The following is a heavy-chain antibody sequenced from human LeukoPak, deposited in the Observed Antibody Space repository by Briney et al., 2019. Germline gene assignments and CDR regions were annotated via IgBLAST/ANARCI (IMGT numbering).Heavy chain of an antibody. CDR1: GYSISSGYY. J-gene: IGHJ4*02. CDR2: IYHSRST. Sequence: PSETLSLTCAVSGYSISSGYYWGWIRQPPGKGLEWIGSIYHSRSTYYNPSLKSRVTISVDTSKNQFSLKLSSVTAADTAVYYCARQRLMHYDFFDYWGQGTLVTVSS. CDR3: ARQRLMHYDFFDY. D-gene: IGHD3-3*01. V-gene: IGHV4-38-2*01.